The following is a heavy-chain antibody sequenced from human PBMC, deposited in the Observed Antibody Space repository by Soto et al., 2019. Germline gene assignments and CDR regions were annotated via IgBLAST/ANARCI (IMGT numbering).Heavy chain of an antibody. Sequence: QVQLQESGPGLVKPSGTLSLTCAVSGGSISSSNWWSWVRQPPGKGLEWIGEIYHSGSTNYNPSLKSRVAISVDKSKNQFSLKLSSVTAADTAVYYCARLGYCTNGVCHTTFDCWGQGTLVTVSS. CDR1: GGSISSSNW. CDR2: IYHSGST. V-gene: IGHV4-4*02. D-gene: IGHD2-8*01. J-gene: IGHJ4*02. CDR3: ARLGYCTNGVCHTTFDC.